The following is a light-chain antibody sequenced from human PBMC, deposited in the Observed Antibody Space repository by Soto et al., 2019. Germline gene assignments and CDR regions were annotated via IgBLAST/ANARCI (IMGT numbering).Light chain of an antibody. CDR1: QSVYSN. V-gene: IGKV3-15*01. Sequence: EVVMTQSPATLSVSPGERATLSCRASQSVYSNLAWYQQKPGQAPGLLIYGASTRATGLPARFSGSGSGTEFTLTISSLQSEDFAVYYCHQYNSWPLTFGGGTKVEIK. CDR2: GAS. J-gene: IGKJ4*01. CDR3: HQYNSWPLT.